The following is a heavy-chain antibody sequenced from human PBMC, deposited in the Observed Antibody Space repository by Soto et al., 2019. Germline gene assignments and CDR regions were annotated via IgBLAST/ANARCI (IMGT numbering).Heavy chain of an antibody. D-gene: IGHD3-22*01. Sequence: ASVQVSCKASGYTFTGYYMHWVRQAPGQGLEWMGWINPNSGGTNYAQKFQGWVTMTRDKSISTAYMELSRLRSDDTAVYYCAREGPVDYYDSSGYSYGMDVWGQGTTVTVSS. CDR1: GYTFTGYY. J-gene: IGHJ6*02. CDR3: AREGPVDYYDSSGYSYGMDV. CDR2: INPNSGGT. V-gene: IGHV1-2*04.